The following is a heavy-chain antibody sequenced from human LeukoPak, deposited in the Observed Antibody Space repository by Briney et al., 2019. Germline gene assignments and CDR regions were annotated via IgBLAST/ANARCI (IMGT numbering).Heavy chain of an antibody. CDR3: ARALIAAAGGGFDP. J-gene: IGHJ5*02. CDR1: GGSFSGYY. CDR2: IYYSGST. Sequence: SETLSLTCAVYGGSFSGYYWSWIRQPPGKGLEWIGYIYYSGSTNYNPSLKSRVTISVDTSKNQFSLKLSSVTAADTAVYYCARALIAAAGGGFDPWGQGTLVTVSS. V-gene: IGHV4-59*01. D-gene: IGHD6-13*01.